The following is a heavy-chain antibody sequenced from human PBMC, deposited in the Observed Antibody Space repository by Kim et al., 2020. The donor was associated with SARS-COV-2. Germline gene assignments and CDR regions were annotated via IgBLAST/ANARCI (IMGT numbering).Heavy chain of an antibody. Sequence: SETLSLTCSVSGISISSYYWSLIRQPPGKGLEWIGYIYYTGSANYNPSLRSRVTISVDTSKNQFSLKLSSVTAADTAIYYCARRLSNTSGWGSHYCDLWGQGTLVTVSS. J-gene: IGHJ4*02. CDR2: IYYTGSA. CDR1: GISISSYY. D-gene: IGHD3-10*01. CDR3: ARRLSNTSGWGSHYCDL. V-gene: IGHV4-59*08.